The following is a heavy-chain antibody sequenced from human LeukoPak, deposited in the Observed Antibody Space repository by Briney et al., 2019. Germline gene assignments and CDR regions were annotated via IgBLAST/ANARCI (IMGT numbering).Heavy chain of an antibody. V-gene: IGHV3-48*04. D-gene: IGHD6-13*01. CDR1: GFTFSSYS. CDR3: ARERGVYGGNSFDY. CDR2: FSSSTSTT. Sequence: GGSLRLSCAASGFTFSSYSMNWGRQAPGEGLEWISYFSSSTSTTHYADSVKGRFTISRDNARNLLYLQMNSLRAEDTAVYYCARERGVYGGNSFDYWGQGTLVTVSS. J-gene: IGHJ4*02.